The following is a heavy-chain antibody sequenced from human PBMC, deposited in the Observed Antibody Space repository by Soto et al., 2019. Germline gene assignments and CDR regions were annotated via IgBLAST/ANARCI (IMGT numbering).Heavy chain of an antibody. D-gene: IGHD3-3*01. V-gene: IGHV4-34*01. CDR1: GGSFSGYC. J-gene: IGHJ6*02. Sequence: SETLSLTCAVYGGSFSGYCWSWIRQPPGKGLEWIGEINHSGSTNYNPSLKSRVTISVDTSKNQFSLKLSSVTAADTAVYYCASSVLRFLEWVGMDVWGQGTTVS. CDR3: ASSVLRFLEWVGMDV. CDR2: INHSGST.